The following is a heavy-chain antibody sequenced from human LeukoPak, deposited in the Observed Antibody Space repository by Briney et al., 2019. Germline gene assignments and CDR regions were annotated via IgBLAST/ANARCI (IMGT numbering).Heavy chain of an antibody. D-gene: IGHD5-12*01. CDR3: ARGFTPATDFDIVATIPGF. CDR2: ISYDGSNK. J-gene: IGHJ4*02. Sequence: PGGSLRLSCAASGFTFSSYAMHWVRQAPGKGLEWVAVISYDGSNKYYADSVKGRFTISRDNSKNTLYLQMNSLRAEDTAVYYCARGFTPATDFDIVATIPGFWGQGTLVTVSS. V-gene: IGHV3-30-3*01. CDR1: GFTFSSYA.